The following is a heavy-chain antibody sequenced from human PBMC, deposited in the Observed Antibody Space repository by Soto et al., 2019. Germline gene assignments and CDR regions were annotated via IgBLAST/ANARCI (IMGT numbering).Heavy chain of an antibody. CDR1: GGSISSYY. Sequence: QVQLQESGPGLVKPSETLSLTCTVSGGSISSYYWSWIRQPPGKGLEWIGYIHYSGSTNYNPSLKSRFTKSVDTSKNQFSLKLSSVTAADTAVYYCARTGTGYSSSWADWFDPWGQGTLVTVSS. V-gene: IGHV4-59*01. CDR2: IHYSGST. CDR3: ARTGTGYSSSWADWFDP. D-gene: IGHD6-13*01. J-gene: IGHJ5*02.